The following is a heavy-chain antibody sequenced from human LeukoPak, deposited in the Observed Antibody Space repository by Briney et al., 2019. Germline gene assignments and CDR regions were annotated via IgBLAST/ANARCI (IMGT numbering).Heavy chain of an antibody. CDR1: GGSFSGYY. CDR2: IYHSGST. V-gene: IGHV4-34*01. Sequence: SETLSLTCAVYGGSFSGYYWSWIRQPPGKGLEWIGEIYHSGSTNYNPSLKSRVTISVDKSKNQFSLKLSSVTAADTAVYYCARDSVVVATNWFDPWGQGTLVTVSS. CDR3: ARDSVVVATNWFDP. D-gene: IGHD2-15*01. J-gene: IGHJ5*02.